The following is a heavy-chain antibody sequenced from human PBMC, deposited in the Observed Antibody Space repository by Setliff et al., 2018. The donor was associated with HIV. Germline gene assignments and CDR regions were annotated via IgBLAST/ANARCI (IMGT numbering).Heavy chain of an antibody. Sequence: PSETLSLTCTVSGGSISSHYWSWIRQPPGKGLEWIGYIYYSGSTNYNPSLKSRVTISVDTSKNQFSLKLSSVTAADTAVYYCARGSPMVRGVITPFDYWGQGTLVTVSS. CDR1: GGSISSHY. CDR2: IYYSGST. CDR3: ARGSPMVRGVITPFDY. D-gene: IGHD3-10*01. V-gene: IGHV4-59*11. J-gene: IGHJ4*02.